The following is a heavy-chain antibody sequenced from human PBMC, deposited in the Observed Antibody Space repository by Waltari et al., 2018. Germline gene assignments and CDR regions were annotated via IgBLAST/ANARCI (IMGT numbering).Heavy chain of an antibody. D-gene: IGHD4-17*01. CDR2: MNPNSGNT. CDR3: ARGDYEDAFDI. V-gene: IGHV1-8*01. J-gene: IGHJ3*02. CDR1: GYTFTSYD. Sequence: QVQLVQSGAEVKKPGASVKVSCKAAGYTFTSYDINWVRQATGHGREWMGWMNPNSGNTDYAQKFQGRVTMTRNTSISTAYMELGSLRSEDTAVYYCARGDYEDAFDIWGQGTMVTVSS.